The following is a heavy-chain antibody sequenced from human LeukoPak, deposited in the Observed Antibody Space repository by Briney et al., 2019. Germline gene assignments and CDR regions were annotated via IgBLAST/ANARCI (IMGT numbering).Heavy chain of an antibody. D-gene: IGHD6-13*01. V-gene: IGHV4-59*01. CDR3: ARGYSSSWNYFDY. J-gene: IGHJ4*02. Sequence: SGPTLVKPSETLSLTCTASGGSISNYWWSWIQQPPGKGLEWIGYVFDSGGTNYNPSLKSRVTISVDTSKKQFSLKLSSVTAADTAVYYCARGYSSSWNYFDYWGQGTLVTVSS. CDR1: GGSISNYW. CDR2: VFDSGGT.